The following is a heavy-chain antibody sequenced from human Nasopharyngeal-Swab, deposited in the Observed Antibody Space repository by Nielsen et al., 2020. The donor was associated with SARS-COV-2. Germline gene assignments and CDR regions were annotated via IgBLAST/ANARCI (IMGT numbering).Heavy chain of an antibody. CDR3: ARDIPFAVTGTTPPDAFDI. CDR2: IWYDGSNK. Sequence: GGSLRLSCAASGFTFSSYGMHWVRQAPGKGLEWVAVIWYDGSNKYYADSVKGRFTISRGNSKNTLYLQMNSLRAEDTAVYYCARDIPFAVTGTTPPDAFDIWGQGTMVTVSS. J-gene: IGHJ3*02. D-gene: IGHD1-7*01. CDR1: GFTFSSYG. V-gene: IGHV3-33*01.